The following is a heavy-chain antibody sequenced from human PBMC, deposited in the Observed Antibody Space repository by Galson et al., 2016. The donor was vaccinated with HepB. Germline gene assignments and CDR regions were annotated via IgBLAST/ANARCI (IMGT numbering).Heavy chain of an antibody. CDR1: GGSINSNSYF. D-gene: IGHD6-25*01. V-gene: IGHV4-39*01. Sequence: SETLSLTCTVSGGSINSNSYFWTWIRQPSGRGLEWIGNIYYNGSTYYNPSLKSRVTISLDTSKNQFSLRLSSVTAADSAVYYCARPGGGFYSFYGTDVWGQGTTVTVSS. J-gene: IGHJ6*02. CDR3: ARPGGGFYSFYGTDV. CDR2: IYYNGST.